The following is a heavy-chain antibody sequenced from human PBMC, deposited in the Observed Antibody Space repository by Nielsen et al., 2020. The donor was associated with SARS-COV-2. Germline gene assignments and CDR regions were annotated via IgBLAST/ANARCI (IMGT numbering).Heavy chain of an antibody. D-gene: IGHD3-10*01. CDR1: GVSISTSNYY. J-gene: IGHJ6*03. CDR3: ARAQRRVVRGVYYYYMDV. Sequence: SETLSLTCTISGVSISTSNYYWGWIRQPPGKGLEWIGTVSYSGSTYYNPSLKSRVTISVDTSKSHFSLQLTSVAAADTAIYYCARAQRRVVRGVYYYYMDVWGKGTAVTVSS. V-gene: IGHV4-39*07. CDR2: VSYSGST.